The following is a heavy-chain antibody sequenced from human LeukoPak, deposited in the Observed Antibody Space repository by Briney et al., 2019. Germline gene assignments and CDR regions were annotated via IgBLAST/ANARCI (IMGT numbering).Heavy chain of an antibody. CDR2: ISSSGSTI. V-gene: IGHV3-11*04. CDR1: GFTFSVYY. CDR3: ARVGETGDSDY. J-gene: IGHJ4*02. D-gene: IGHD7-27*01. Sequence: GGSLRLSCAASGFTFSVYYMSWIRQAPGKGLEWASYISSSGSTIYYADSVKGRFTISRDNAKNTLYLQMNSLRAEDTAVYYCARVGETGDSDYWGQGTLVTVSS.